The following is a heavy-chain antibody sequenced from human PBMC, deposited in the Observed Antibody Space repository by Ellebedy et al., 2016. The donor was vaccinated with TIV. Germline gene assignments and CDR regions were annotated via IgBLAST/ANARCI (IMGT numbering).Heavy chain of an antibody. CDR2: IKQDGSEK. J-gene: IGHJ6*02. CDR1: GFTFSSYW. Sequence: GGSLRLXCAASGFTFSSYWLSWVRQAPGKGLEWVANIKQDGSEKYYVDSVKGRFTISRDNAKNSLYLQMNSLRAEDTAVYYCARDPSVRGPYGMDVWGQGTTVTVSS. CDR3: ARDPSVRGPYGMDV. V-gene: IGHV3-7*03. D-gene: IGHD3-10*01.